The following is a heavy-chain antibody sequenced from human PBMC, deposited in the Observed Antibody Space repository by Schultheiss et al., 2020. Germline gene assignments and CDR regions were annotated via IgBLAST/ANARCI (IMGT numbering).Heavy chain of an antibody. Sequence: SETLSLTCTVSGGSIRSCDYYWSWIRQPPGKGLEWIGYIYYSGSTYYNPSLKSRVTISVDTSKNQFSLKLSSVTAADTAVYYCARVGRQLYGMDVWGQGTTVTVSS. J-gene: IGHJ6*02. CDR3: ARVGRQLYGMDV. CDR2: IYYSGST. V-gene: IGHV4-30-4*02. CDR1: GGSIRSCDYY. D-gene: IGHD3-10*01.